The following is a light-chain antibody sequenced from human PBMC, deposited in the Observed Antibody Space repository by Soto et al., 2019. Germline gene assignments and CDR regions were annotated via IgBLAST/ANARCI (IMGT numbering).Light chain of an antibody. CDR2: AAS. CDR1: QSVSIS. CDR3: QQYNNWPPLT. V-gene: IGKV3-15*01. Sequence: IVMTQSPATLSVSPGQRTTLSCRASQSVSISLAWYQQKPGQAPRLLIYAASTRATGIPDRFSGSGSGTDFTLTIISLQSEDFAVYYCQQYNNWPPLTFGGGTKVDIK. J-gene: IGKJ4*01.